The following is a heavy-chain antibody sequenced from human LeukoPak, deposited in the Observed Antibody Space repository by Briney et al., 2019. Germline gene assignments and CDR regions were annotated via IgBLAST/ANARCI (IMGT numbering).Heavy chain of an antibody. J-gene: IGHJ4*02. CDR3: ARHLNKGPKPVLWFEFDY. CDR2: IYYSGST. V-gene: IGHV4-39*01. Sequence: PSETLSLTCTVSGGSISSSSYYWGWIRQPPGKGLEWIGSIYYSGSTYYNPSLKSRVTISVDTSKNQFSLKLSSVTAADTAVYYCARHLNKGPKPVLWFEFDYWGQGTLVTVSS. D-gene: IGHD2-21*01. CDR1: GGSISSSSYY.